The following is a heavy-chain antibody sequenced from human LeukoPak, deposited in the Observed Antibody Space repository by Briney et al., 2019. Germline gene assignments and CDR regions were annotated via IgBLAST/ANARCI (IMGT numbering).Heavy chain of an antibody. V-gene: IGHV1-46*01. J-gene: IGHJ4*02. CDR1: GYTFTSYY. Sequence: ASVKVSCKESGYTFTSYYMHRVRQAPGQGLEWMGIINPGDGSTIYAQKFQGRVTMARDVSTSTVYMELSSLRSEDTAVYYCARSDIVGEHDYWGQGTLVTVSS. CDR2: INPGDGST. CDR3: ARSDIVGEHDY. D-gene: IGHD1-26*01.